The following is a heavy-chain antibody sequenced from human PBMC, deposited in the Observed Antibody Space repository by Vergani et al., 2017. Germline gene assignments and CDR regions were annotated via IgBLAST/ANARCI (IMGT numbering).Heavy chain of an antibody. V-gene: IGHV3-23*01. D-gene: IGHD2-2*01. J-gene: IGHJ4*02. CDR1: GFTFSSYA. Sequence: EVQLLESGGGLVQPGGSLRLSCAASGFTFSSYAMSWVRQAPGKGLEWVSAISGSGGSTYYADSVKGRFTISRDNSKNTLYLQMNSLRAEDTALYYCARGRCSSTSCYSLPYFDYWGQGTLVTVSS. CDR3: ARGRCSSTSCYSLPYFDY. CDR2: ISGSGGST.